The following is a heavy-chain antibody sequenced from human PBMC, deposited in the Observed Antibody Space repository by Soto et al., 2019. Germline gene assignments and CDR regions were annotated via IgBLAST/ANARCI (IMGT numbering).Heavy chain of an antibody. Sequence: GGSLRLSCAASGFTFSSYAMSWVRQAPGKGLEWVSAISGSGGSTYYADSVKGRFTISRDNSKNTLYLQMNRLRAEDRAVYYCAKDHVSSGWQNYFDYWGQGTLVTVSS. J-gene: IGHJ4*02. D-gene: IGHD6-19*01. CDR1: GFTFSSYA. CDR2: ISGSGGST. CDR3: AKDHVSSGWQNYFDY. V-gene: IGHV3-23*01.